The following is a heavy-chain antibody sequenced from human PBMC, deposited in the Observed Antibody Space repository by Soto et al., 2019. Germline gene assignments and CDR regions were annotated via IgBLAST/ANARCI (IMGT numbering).Heavy chain of an antibody. Sequence: GGSLRLSCAASGFTFSSYAMHWVRQAPGKGLEWVAVISYDGSNKYYADSVKGRFTISRDNSKNTLYLQMNSLRAEDTAVYYCARDMYIWSGYYTPGYWGQGTLVTVSS. V-gene: IGHV3-30-3*01. CDR3: ARDMYIWSGYYTPGY. J-gene: IGHJ4*02. D-gene: IGHD3-3*01. CDR2: ISYDGSNK. CDR1: GFTFSSYA.